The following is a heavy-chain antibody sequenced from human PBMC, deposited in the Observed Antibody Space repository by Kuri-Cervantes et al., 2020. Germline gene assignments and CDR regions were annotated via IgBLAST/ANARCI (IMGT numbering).Heavy chain of an antibody. CDR1: GFTFRGYG. CDR2: LSGSGGST. D-gene: IGHD4-17*01. CDR3: AKHDYGDPYGMDV. Sequence: GGSLRLSCAASGFTFRGYGMNWVRQAPGKGLEWVSALSGSGGSTYYADSVKGRFTISRDNSKNTLYLQMNNLRAEDTAVYYCAKHDYGDPYGMDVWGQGTTVTVSS. J-gene: IGHJ6*02. V-gene: IGHV3-23*01.